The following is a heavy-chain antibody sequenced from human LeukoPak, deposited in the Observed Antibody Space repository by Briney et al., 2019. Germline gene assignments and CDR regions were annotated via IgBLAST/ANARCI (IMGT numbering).Heavy chain of an antibody. Sequence: GGSLRLSCAASGFTFSSYAMSWVRQAPGKGLEWVSAISGSGGSTYYADSVKGRFTISRDNSKNTLYLQMNSLGAEDTAVYYCASFSGYYYDSSGLFDYWGQGTLVTVSS. J-gene: IGHJ4*02. CDR1: GFTFSSYA. D-gene: IGHD3-22*01. V-gene: IGHV3-23*01. CDR3: ASFSGYYYDSSGLFDY. CDR2: ISGSGGST.